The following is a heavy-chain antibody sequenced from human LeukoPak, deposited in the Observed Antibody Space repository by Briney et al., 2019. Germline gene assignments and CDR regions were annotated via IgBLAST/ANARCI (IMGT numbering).Heavy chain of an antibody. J-gene: IGHJ6*03. CDR3: ARDIAAAGTEGYYYYYMDV. CDR1: GYTFTSFG. CDR2: ISAYNGDT. V-gene: IGHV1-18*01. D-gene: IGHD6-13*01. Sequence: ASVKVSCKASGYTFTSFGVTWVRQAPRQGLEWMGWISAYNGDTNYAQKFQGRLTMTTDISTSTANMELRSLRSDDTAVYYCARDIAAAGTEGYYYYYMDVWGKGTTVTISS.